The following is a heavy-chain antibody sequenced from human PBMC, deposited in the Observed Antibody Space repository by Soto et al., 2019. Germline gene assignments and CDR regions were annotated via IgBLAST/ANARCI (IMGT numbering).Heavy chain of an antibody. V-gene: IGHV1-2*02. CDR2: INPNSGGS. D-gene: IGHD4-17*01. CDR3: ARMMTISSTSNWLDP. Sequence: ASVKVSCKASGYPFTDYFLHWVRQAPGQGLEWMGWINPNSGGSNLAQKFQARVALTRDTSSSTAYMELHRLRSDDTAIYYCARMMTISSTSNWLDPWGQGTLVIVSS. J-gene: IGHJ5*02. CDR1: GYPFTDYF.